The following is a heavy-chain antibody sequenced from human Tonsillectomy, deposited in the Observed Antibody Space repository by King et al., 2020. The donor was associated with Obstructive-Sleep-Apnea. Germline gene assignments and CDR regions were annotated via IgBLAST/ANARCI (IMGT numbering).Heavy chain of an antibody. J-gene: IGHJ4*02. CDR2: IDWDDFK. CDR3: ARTSVDTAHFDY. CDR1: GFSLNTSGMC. V-gene: IGHV2-70*01. Sequence: TLKESGPALVKPTQTLTLTCTFYGFSLNTSGMCVSCICQPPGKAPEWLAPIDWDDFKYYSTSLKTRLTSSKDTSKNQVVLTMTNMDPVDTATYYCARTSVDTAHFDYWGQGTLVTVSS. D-gene: IGHD5-18*01.